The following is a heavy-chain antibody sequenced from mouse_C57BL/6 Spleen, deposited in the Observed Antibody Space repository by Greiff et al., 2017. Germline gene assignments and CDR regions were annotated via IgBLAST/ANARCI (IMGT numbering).Heavy chain of an antibody. D-gene: IGHD2-5*01. CDR3: TKGNYSNPFDY. V-gene: IGHV14-1*01. CDR2: IDPEDGDT. Sequence: EVQGVESGAELVRPGASVKLSCTASGFNIKDYYMHWVKQRPEQGLEWIGRIDPEDGDTEYAPKFQGKATMTADTSSNTAYLQLSSLTSEDTAVYCCTKGNYSNPFDYWGQGTTLTVSS. CDR1: GFNIKDYY. J-gene: IGHJ2*01.